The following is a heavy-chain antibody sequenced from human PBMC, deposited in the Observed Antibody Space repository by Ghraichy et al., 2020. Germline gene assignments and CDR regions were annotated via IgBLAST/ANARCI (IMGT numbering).Heavy chain of an antibody. CDR3: AKGHDSSGLGYFDL. CDR2: ISWNSGSI. J-gene: IGHJ2*01. CDR1: GFTFDDYA. V-gene: IGHV3-9*01. Sequence: GGSLRLSCAASGFTFDDYAMHWVRQAPGKGLEWVSGISWNSGSIGYADSVKGRFTISRDNAKNSLYLQMNSLRAEDTALYYCAKGHDSSGLGYFDLWGRGTLVTVSS. D-gene: IGHD3-22*01.